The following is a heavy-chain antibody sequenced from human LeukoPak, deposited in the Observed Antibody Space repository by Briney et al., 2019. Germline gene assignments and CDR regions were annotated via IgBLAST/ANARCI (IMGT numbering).Heavy chain of an antibody. D-gene: IGHD3-22*01. CDR3: AREGRESSGYDY. CDR2: NSSSSSYI. CDR1: GFTFSSYS. V-gene: IGHV3-21*01. J-gene: IGHJ4*02. Sequence: GGSLRLSCAASGFTFSSYSMNWVRQAPGKGLEWVSSNSSSSSYIYYADSVKGRFTISRDNAKNSLYLQMNSLRAEDTAVYHCAREGRESSGYDYWGQGTLVTVSS.